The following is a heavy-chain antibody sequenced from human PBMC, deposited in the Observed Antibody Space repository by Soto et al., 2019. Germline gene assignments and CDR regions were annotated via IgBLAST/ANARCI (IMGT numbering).Heavy chain of an antibody. D-gene: IGHD6-19*01. CDR1: GYNFTNYC. Sequence: GESLKISCKGSGYNFTNYCIGWVRQMPGKGLEWMGIIYPGDSDTRYSPSFQGQVTISADKSISTAYLQWSSLKASDTAMYYCARQEHSSGRRKFYYYGMDVWGQGTTVTVSS. J-gene: IGHJ6*02. CDR2: IYPGDSDT. CDR3: ARQEHSSGRRKFYYYGMDV. V-gene: IGHV5-51*01.